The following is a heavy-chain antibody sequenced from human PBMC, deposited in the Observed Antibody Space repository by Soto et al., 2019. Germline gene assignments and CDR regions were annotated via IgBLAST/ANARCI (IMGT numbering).Heavy chain of an antibody. J-gene: IGHJ6*02. Sequence: PGGSLRLSCVASGFTFRSYAMSWVRQAPGKGLEWVSAISGSGGNTYYADSVKGRFTISRDNSKNTLYLQMNSLRAEDTAVYYCARDGTFYGMDVWGQGTTVTVSS. D-gene: IGHD1-7*01. CDR3: ARDGTFYGMDV. CDR1: GFTFRSYA. V-gene: IGHV3-23*01. CDR2: ISGSGGNT.